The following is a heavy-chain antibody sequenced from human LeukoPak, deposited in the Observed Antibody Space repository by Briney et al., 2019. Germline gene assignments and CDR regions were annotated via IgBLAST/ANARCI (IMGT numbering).Heavy chain of an antibody. CDR1: GYTFTSYD. V-gene: IGHV1-8*01. Sequence: ASVKVSCKASGYTFTSYDINWVRQATGQGLEWMGWMNPNSGNTGYAQKFQGRVTMTRNTSISTAYMELSGLRSEDTAVYYCARVNILRFLEWLRFDYYYYYGMDVWGQGTTVTVPS. CDR3: ARVNILRFLEWLRFDYYYYYGMDV. J-gene: IGHJ6*02. D-gene: IGHD3-3*01. CDR2: MNPNSGNT.